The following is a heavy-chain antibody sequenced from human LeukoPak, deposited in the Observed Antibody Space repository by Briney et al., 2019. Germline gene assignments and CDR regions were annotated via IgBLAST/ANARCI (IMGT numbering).Heavy chain of an antibody. CDR1: GYTFTGYY. CDR3: ARDYRAGVYFDL. D-gene: IGHD1-26*01. Sequence: ASVKVSCKASGYTFTGYYMHWVRQAPGQGLEWMGRINPNSGGTNYAQKFQGRVTMTRDTSISTAYMKLSRLRSDDTAVYYCARDYRAGVYFDLWGRGTLVTVSS. CDR2: INPNSGGT. V-gene: IGHV1-2*06. J-gene: IGHJ2*01.